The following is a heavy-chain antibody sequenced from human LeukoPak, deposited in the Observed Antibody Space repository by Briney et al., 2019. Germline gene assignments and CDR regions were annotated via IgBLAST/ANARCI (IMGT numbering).Heavy chain of an antibody. J-gene: IGHJ4*02. CDR2: INAGYGNT. V-gene: IGHV1-3*01. D-gene: IGHD5-18*01. CDR1: GYTFTSYA. CDR3: ARPTWIQLWAHFDY. Sequence: ASVKVSCKASGYTFTSYAMHWVRQAPGQRLEWMGWINAGYGNTKYSQKFQGRVTITRDTSASTAYMELSSLRSEDTAVYYCARPTWIQLWAHFDYWGRGTLVTVSS.